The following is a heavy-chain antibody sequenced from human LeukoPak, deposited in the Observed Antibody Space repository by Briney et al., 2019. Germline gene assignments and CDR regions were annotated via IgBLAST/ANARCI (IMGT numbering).Heavy chain of an antibody. CDR2: ISTRGSYT. CDR1: GFTFSNFV. D-gene: IGHD3-22*01. J-gene: IGHJ4*02. V-gene: IGHV3-23*01. CDR3: AVHSSGYYYIDY. Sequence: GGSLSLSCAPSGFTFSNFVMNWVRQAPGKGLEWVSAISTRGSYTYYAYSVKGRFTISRDNSKNTLYLEMNSLRAEDTAVYYCAVHSSGYYYIDYWGQGTLVTVSS.